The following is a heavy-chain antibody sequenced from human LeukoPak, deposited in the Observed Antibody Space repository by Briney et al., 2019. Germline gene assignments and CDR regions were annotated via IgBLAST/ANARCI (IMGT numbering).Heavy chain of an antibody. Sequence: PSHTLSLTCTVSGGSISSGGYYWSWIRQHPGKGLEWIGYIYYSGSTYYNPSLKSRVTISVDTSKNQFSLKLSSVTAADTAVYYCARSRPTVTFDYWGQGTLVTVSS. CDR3: ARSRPTVTFDY. V-gene: IGHV4-31*03. J-gene: IGHJ4*02. CDR1: GGSISSGGYY. CDR2: IYYSGST. D-gene: IGHD4-11*01.